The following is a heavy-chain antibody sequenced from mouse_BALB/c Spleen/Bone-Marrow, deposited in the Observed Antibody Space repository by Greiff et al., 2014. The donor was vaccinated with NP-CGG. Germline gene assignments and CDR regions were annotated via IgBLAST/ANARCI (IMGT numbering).Heavy chain of an antibody. J-gene: IGHJ3*01. V-gene: IGHV1S81*02. CDR1: GYTFTNYW. CDR3: AGGNPFAH. D-gene: IGHD2-1*01. Sequence: VQLVESGAELVKPGASVKLSCKASGYTFTNYWMHWMKQRPGKGLEWIGEINPSNGRTNYNEKFENKATLTVDKSSSTAYMQPSSLTSEDSAVYSCAGGNPFAHWGQGTLVTVSA. CDR2: INPSNGRT.